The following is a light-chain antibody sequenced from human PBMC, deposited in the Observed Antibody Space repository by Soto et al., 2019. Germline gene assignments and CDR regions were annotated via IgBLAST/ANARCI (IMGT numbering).Light chain of an antibody. Sequence: QAVVTQPPSVSGAPVQRVTISCTGSSSNIGAGYDVHWYQQLPGTAPKLLIYGNSNRPSGVPDRFSGSKSGTSASLAITGLQAEDEADYYCQSYDSSLSGYVFGTGTKLTVL. V-gene: IGLV1-40*01. CDR1: SSNIGAGYD. J-gene: IGLJ1*01. CDR2: GNS. CDR3: QSYDSSLSGYV.